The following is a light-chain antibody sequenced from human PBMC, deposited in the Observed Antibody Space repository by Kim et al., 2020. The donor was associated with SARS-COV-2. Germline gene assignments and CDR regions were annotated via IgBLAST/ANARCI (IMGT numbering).Light chain of an antibody. J-gene: IGKJ2*01. CDR3: QHYGVPPYT. CDR1: QSLRGSH. Sequence: LSLGERVALSCRASQSLRGSHLAWYQHRPGQAPRLLIYGTSSRATVIPDRFSGSGSGTDFTLTIGRLEPEDVAVYYCQHYGVPPYTFGQGTKLEI. CDR2: GTS. V-gene: IGKV3-20*01.